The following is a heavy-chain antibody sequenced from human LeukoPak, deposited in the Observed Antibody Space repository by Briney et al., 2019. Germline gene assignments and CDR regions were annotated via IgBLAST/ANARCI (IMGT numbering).Heavy chain of an antibody. D-gene: IGHD3-10*01. Sequence: GGSLRLSCAASGFTFSSYGMHWVRQAPGKGLEWVAVIWYDGSNKYYADSVKGRFTISRDNSKNTLYLQMNSLRAEDTAVYYCASDLYYGSGSYYNSNTYYYYGMDVWGQGTTVTVSS. CDR2: IWYDGSNK. CDR1: GFTFSSYG. CDR3: ASDLYYGSGSYYNSNTYYYYGMDV. V-gene: IGHV3-33*01. J-gene: IGHJ6*02.